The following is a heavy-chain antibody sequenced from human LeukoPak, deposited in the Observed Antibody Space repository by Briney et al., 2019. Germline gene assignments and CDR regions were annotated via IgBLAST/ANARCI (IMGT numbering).Heavy chain of an antibody. V-gene: IGHV3-20*04. Sequence: GGSLRLSCAASGFTFDDYGMSWVRQAPGKGLEWASGINWNGGSTGYADSVKGRFTISRDNAKNSLYLQMNSLRAEDTALYYCARGDCSSTSCFWFDPWGQGTLVTVSS. CDR2: INWNGGST. D-gene: IGHD2-2*01. CDR3: ARGDCSSTSCFWFDP. CDR1: GFTFDDYG. J-gene: IGHJ5*02.